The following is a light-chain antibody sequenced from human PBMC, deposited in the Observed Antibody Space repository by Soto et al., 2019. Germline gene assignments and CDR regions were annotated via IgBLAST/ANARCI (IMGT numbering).Light chain of an antibody. J-gene: IGKJ1*01. CDR3: QQYNSYKT. CDR1: QSISSW. V-gene: IGKV1-5*01. CDR2: DAS. Sequence: DIQMTQSPSTLYASVVDRFTITFRASQSISSWLAWYQQKPGKAPKLLIYDASSLESGVPSRFSGSGSGTEFTLTISSLQPDDFATYYCQQYNSYKTFGQGTKVDIK.